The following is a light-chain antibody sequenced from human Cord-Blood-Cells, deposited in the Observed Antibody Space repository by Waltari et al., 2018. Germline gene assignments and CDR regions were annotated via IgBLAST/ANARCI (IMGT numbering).Light chain of an antibody. CDR2: DNN. Sequence: QSVLTQPPSVSAAPGQKVTISCSGSSSNIGTNYVSWYQQLPGTAPKLLIYDNNKRPSGIPDRFSCSKSGTSATLGITGLQTGDEADYYCGTWDSSLSAGVFGGGTKLTVL. CDR3: GTWDSSLSAGV. J-gene: IGLJ3*02. CDR1: SSNIGTNY. V-gene: IGLV1-51*01.